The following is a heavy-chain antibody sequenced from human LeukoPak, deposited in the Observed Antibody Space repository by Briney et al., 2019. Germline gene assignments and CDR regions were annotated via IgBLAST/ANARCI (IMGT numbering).Heavy chain of an antibody. V-gene: IGHV3-21*01. Sequence: GGSLRLSCAASGFTFNIYEFNWVRQAPGKGLEWVSAISRGSGDIFYADSVRGRFTISRDISKNSLYLQMNSLRAEDTAVYYCARDVLVSGSYFYWGQGTLVTVSS. CDR1: GFTFNIYE. J-gene: IGHJ4*02. CDR2: ISRGSGDI. D-gene: IGHD3-10*01. CDR3: ARDVLVSGSYFY.